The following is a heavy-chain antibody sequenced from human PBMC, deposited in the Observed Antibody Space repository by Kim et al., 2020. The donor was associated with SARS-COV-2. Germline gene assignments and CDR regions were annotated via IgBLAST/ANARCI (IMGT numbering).Heavy chain of an antibody. J-gene: IGHJ2*01. CDR2: IKQDGSEK. CDR3: SRDLGEGSYCSSTSCYGRLNYWYVDL. D-gene: IGHD2-2*01. CDR1: GFTFSSYW. V-gene: IGHV3-7*01. Sequence: GGSLRLSCAASGFTFSSYWMSWVRQAPGKGLEWVANIKQDGSEKYYVDSVKGRSTISRDNAKNSLYLQMNSLRREDTAGYYCSRDLGEGSYCSSTSCYGRLNYWYVDLWGRGTLVTVSP.